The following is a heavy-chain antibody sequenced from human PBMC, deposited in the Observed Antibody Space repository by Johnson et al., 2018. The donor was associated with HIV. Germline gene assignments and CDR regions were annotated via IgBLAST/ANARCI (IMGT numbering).Heavy chain of an antibody. Sequence: VQLVESGGDLVQPGGSLRLSCAASGFTFRTYAMTWVRQAPGKGLEWVAHIKHAGSEKSHVDSVKGRFAISRDNAKNSLFLQMNSRRVEDTAVYYCARGLTMIVVVDAFDIWGQGTMVTVSS. D-gene: IGHD3-22*01. CDR3: ARGLTMIVVVDAFDI. CDR2: IKHAGSEK. V-gene: IGHV3-7*03. J-gene: IGHJ3*02. CDR1: GFTFRTYA.